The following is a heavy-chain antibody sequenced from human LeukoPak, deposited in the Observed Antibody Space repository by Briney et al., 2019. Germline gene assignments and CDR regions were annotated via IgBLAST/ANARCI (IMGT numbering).Heavy chain of an antibody. J-gene: IGHJ3*02. CDR1: GGTFSSYA. CDR3: ARDDGGYYQDVFDI. Sequence: SVKVSCKASGGTFSSYAITWVRQAPGQGLECMGGIIPIFGTANYAQKFQGRVTITADEFTSTAYMELSSLRSEDTAVYYCARDDGGYYQDVFDIWGQGTMVTVSS. CDR2: IIPIFGTA. D-gene: IGHD3-22*01. V-gene: IGHV1-69*13.